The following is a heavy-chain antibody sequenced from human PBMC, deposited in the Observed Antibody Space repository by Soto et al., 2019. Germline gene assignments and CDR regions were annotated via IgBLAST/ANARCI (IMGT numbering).Heavy chain of an antibody. CDR2: ISYDGSNK. J-gene: IGHJ4*02. CDR3: AKDVLRDGVWNMWDY. D-gene: IGHD2-8*01. CDR1: GFTFSSYG. Sequence: QVQLVESGGGVVQPGRSLRLSCAASGFTFSSYGMHWVRQAPGKGLEWVAVISYDGSNKYYADSVKGRFTISRDNSKNTLYLQMNSLRAEDTAVYYCAKDVLRDGVWNMWDYWGQGTLVTVSS. V-gene: IGHV3-30*18.